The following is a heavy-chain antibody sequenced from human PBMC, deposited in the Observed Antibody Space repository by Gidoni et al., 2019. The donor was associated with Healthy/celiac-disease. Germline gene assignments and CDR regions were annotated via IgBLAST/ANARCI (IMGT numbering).Heavy chain of an antibody. CDR2: INHSGST. V-gene: IGHV4-34*01. CDR1: GGSFSGYY. J-gene: IGHJ4*02. CDR3: ARGHYSSSSGGVFFDY. Sequence: QVQLQQWGAGLLKPSETLSLTCAVYGGSFSGYYWSWIRQPPGKGLEWIGEINHSGSTNYNPSLKSRVTISVDTSKNQFSLKLSSVTAADTAVYYCARGHYSSSSGGVFFDYWGQGTLVTVSS. D-gene: IGHD6-6*01.